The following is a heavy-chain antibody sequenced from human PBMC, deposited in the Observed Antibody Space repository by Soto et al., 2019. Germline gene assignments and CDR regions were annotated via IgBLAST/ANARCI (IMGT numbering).Heavy chain of an antibody. Sequence: QVQLQESGPGLVKPSQTLSLTCTISGGSISSGDYYWSWIRQPPGKGLEWIGYIYYSGSTYYNPSLKSRVTISVDTSKNQFSLKLSSVTAADTAVYYCARVAALDEYYFDYWGQGTLVTVSS. CDR2: IYYSGST. V-gene: IGHV4-30-4*01. CDR1: GGSISSGDYY. J-gene: IGHJ4*02. CDR3: ARVAALDEYYFDY. D-gene: IGHD2-15*01.